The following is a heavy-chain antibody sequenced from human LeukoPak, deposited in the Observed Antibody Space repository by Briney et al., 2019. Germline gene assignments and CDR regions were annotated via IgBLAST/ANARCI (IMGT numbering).Heavy chain of an antibody. CDR1: IGSISNYY. CDR3: ARDSNGSGIDNWFAR. J-gene: IGHJ5*02. V-gene: IGHV4-59*01. Sequence: PSETLSLTCTVSIGSISNYYWSWIRQPPGKGLEWIGYIHSSGSTKYNPSLKSRVTISVDTSKNQFSLSLKSVTAADTAVYYCARDSNGSGIDNWFARWGQGTLVTVSS. CDR2: IHSSGST. D-gene: IGHD3-10*01.